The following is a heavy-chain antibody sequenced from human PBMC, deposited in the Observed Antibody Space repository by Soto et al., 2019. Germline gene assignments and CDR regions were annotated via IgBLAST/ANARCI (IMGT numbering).Heavy chain of an antibody. D-gene: IGHD6-19*01. CDR2: ISSSSSTI. V-gene: IGHV3-48*01. Sequence: EVQLVESGGGLVQPGGSLRLSCAASGFTFSSYSMNWVRQAPGKGLEWVSYISSSSSTIYYADSVKGRFTISRDNAKNALYVQMNSLRAEDTAVYYCAGGWVGPDAFDIWGQGTMVTVSS. CDR1: GFTFSSYS. CDR3: AGGWVGPDAFDI. J-gene: IGHJ3*02.